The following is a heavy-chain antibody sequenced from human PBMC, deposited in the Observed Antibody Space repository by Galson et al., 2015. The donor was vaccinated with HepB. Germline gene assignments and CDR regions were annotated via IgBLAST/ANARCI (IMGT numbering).Heavy chain of an antibody. CDR1: GFTVSSNY. CDR2: IYSGGST. J-gene: IGHJ2*01. Sequence: SLRLSCAASGFTVSSNYMSWVRQAPGKGLEWVSVIYSGGSTYYADSVKGRFTISRDNSKNTLYLQMNSLRAEDTAVYYCARDRNILTGYYKGEDWYFDLWGRGTLVTVSS. V-gene: IGHV3-66*01. D-gene: IGHD3-9*01. CDR3: ARDRNILTGYYKGEDWYFDL.